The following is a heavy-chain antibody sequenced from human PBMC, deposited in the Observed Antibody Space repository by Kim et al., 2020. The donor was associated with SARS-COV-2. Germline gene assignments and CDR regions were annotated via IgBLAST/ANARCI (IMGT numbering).Heavy chain of an antibody. D-gene: IGHD3-9*01. V-gene: IGHV3-21*01. CDR3: AREEEDWYYDFLTGPNIDY. J-gene: IGHJ4*02. CDR2: ISSSSNDI. Sequence: GGSLRLSCAASGFTFSTYTMNWVRQAPGKGLEWVSSISSSSNDIYYADSVKGRFTISRDNAKSSLYLQMNSLRVEDTAVYYCAREEEDWYYDFLTGPNIDYWGQGTLVTVSS. CDR1: GFTFSTYT.